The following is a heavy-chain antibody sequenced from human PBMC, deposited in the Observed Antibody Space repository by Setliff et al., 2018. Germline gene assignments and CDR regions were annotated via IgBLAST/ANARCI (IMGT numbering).Heavy chain of an antibody. CDR3: TSAKLERRTGHHYYMDV. CDR1: GLTFSHAW. Sequence: GALRLSCAASGLTFSHAWMTWVRQSPGKGLEWVGRIRSRNDGGTTDYAAPVKGRFTFSRDDSKSIAYLQMNSLKTEDTAVYYCTSAKLERRTGHHYYMDVWGKGTTVTVSS. V-gene: IGHV3-15*01. J-gene: IGHJ6*03. D-gene: IGHD1-1*01. CDR2: IRSRNDGGTT.